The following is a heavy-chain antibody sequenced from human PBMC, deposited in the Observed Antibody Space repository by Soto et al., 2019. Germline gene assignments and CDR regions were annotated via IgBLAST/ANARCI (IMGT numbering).Heavy chain of an antibody. CDR3: ARRPGIAAVNWFDP. Sequence: PSETLSLTCAVYGGSFSGYYWSWIRQPPGKGLEWIGEINHSGSTNYNPSLKSRVTISVDTSKNQFSLKLSSVTAADTAVYYCARRPGIAAVNWFDPWGQGTLVTVSS. D-gene: IGHD6-13*01. CDR1: GGSFSGYY. CDR2: INHSGST. V-gene: IGHV4-34*01. J-gene: IGHJ5*02.